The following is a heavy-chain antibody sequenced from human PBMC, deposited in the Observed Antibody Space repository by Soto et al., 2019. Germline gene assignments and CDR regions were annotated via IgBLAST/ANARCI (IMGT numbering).Heavy chain of an antibody. J-gene: IGHJ4*02. CDR3: ARHNIEGGYRYFDN. CDR2: ISYGGRT. CDR1: GGSINSYY. Sequence: QVQLQESGPGLVKPSETLSLTCTVSGGSINSYYWSWIRQPPGKGMELIGYISYGGRTNYNPSLKSLVAISVDTSKNQFPLRLSSVTAADTAVYYCARHNIEGGYRYFDNWGQGTLVTVPS. D-gene: IGHD1-26*01. V-gene: IGHV4-59*08.